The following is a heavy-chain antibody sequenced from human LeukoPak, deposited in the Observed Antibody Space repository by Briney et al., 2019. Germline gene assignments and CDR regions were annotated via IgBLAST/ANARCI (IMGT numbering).Heavy chain of an antibody. D-gene: IGHD1-26*01. CDR3: VKGEAFSGSNFDY. CDR1: GFTFAIHT. V-gene: IGHV3-23*01. CDR2: VTRRGGST. J-gene: IGHJ4*02. Sequence: GGSLRLSCAASGFTFAIHTTGGVRQALGAGVGRGSTVTRRGGSTYYADSVKGRLTISRDHSKNTLYLHMNSLRAEDTAVYYCVKGEAFSGSNFDYWGQGTLVSVSS.